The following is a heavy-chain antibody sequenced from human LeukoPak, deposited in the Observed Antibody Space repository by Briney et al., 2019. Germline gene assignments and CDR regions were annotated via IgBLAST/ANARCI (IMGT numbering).Heavy chain of an antibody. J-gene: IGHJ5*02. V-gene: IGHV3-21*01. CDR2: ISSSSSYI. CDR3: ALDAVAGNWFDP. Sequence: GGSLRLSCAASGFTFSSYSMNWVRQAPGKGLEWVSSISSSSSYIYYADSVKGRFTISRDNAKNSLYLQMNSLRAEDTAVYYCALDAVAGNWFDPWGQGTLVTVSS. D-gene: IGHD6-19*01. CDR1: GFTFSSYS.